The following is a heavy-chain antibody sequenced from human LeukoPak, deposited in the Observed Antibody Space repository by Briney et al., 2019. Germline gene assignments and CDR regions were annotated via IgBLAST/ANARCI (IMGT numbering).Heavy chain of an antibody. CDR3: ARAWIASTGTRDY. Sequence: WASVKVSCKASGYTFTGYYMHWVRQAPGQGLEWMGWINPNSGGTNYAQKFQGRVTMTRDTSISTAYMELRSLRSDDTAVYYCARAWIASTGTRDYWGQGTLVTVSS. J-gene: IGHJ4*02. D-gene: IGHD6-13*01. CDR2: INPNSGGT. V-gene: IGHV1-2*02. CDR1: GYTFTGYY.